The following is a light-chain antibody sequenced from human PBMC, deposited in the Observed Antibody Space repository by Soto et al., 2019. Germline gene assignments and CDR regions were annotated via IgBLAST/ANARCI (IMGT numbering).Light chain of an antibody. Sequence: DIQMTQSPSTLSASVGDRVTITCRASQSISSWLAWYQQKPGKAPKLLIYKASSLESGVPSRFSGSGSGTEFTLTIRNLQPDDFATYYCQQYNSYPTFGQGTKVEIK. CDR1: QSISSW. CDR2: KAS. CDR3: QQYNSYPT. V-gene: IGKV1-5*03. J-gene: IGKJ1*01.